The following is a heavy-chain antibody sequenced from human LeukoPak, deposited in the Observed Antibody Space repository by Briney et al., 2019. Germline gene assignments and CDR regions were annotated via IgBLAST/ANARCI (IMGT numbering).Heavy chain of an antibody. V-gene: IGHV3-21*01. CDR3: ARVINYYDSSGYSD. Sequence: GGSLRLSCAASGFTFSSYSMNWVRQAPGKGLEWVSSISSSSSYIYYADSVKGRFTISRDNAKNSLNLQMNSLRAEDTAVYYCARVINYYDSSGYSDWGQGTLVTVSS. J-gene: IGHJ4*02. D-gene: IGHD3-22*01. CDR1: GFTFSSYS. CDR2: ISSSSSYI.